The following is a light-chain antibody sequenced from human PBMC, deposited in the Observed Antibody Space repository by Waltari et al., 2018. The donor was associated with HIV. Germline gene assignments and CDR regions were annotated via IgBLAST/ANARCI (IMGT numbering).Light chain of an antibody. V-gene: IGKV2-24*01. CDR2: KVS. CDR3: MQATHFPRT. J-gene: IGKJ2*01. CDR1: QRLLHRGGDTF. Sequence: VLTQAALASPVTVGQPASFSCRSSQRLLHRGGDTFLTWLHQRPGQPPRLLLYKVSKRFSGVPDRISGDGAGTNFTLKISRVQPDDAGIYYCMQATHFPRTFGQGTKLEIK.